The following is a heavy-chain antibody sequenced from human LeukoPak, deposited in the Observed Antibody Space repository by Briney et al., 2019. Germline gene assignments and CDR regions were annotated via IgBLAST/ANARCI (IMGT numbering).Heavy chain of an antibody. CDR1: GFTFSNAW. D-gene: IGHD5-18*01. Sequence: GGSLRLSCAASGFTFSNAWMSWVRQAPGKGLEWVGRIKSKTDGGTTDYAAPVKGRFTISRDDSKNTLYLQMNSLKTEDTAVYYCTTDFSDTAMEGFDYWGQGTLVTVSS. CDR3: TTDFSDTAMEGFDY. V-gene: IGHV3-15*01. J-gene: IGHJ4*02. CDR2: IKSKTDGGTT.